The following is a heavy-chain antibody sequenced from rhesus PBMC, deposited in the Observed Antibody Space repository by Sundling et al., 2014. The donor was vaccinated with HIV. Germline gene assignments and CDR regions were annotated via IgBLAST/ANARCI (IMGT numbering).Heavy chain of an antibody. D-gene: IGHD3-22*01. Sequence: EVQLVQSGGGLAKPGGSLRLSCAASGFTFSDYYMDWVRQAPGKGLEWVSRISNVGGSTWYADSVKGRFTISRENAKNTLYLQMNSLRAEDTAVYYCAKGDCTTTTCYGETYWSDYYDSGGFDYWGQGVLVTVSS. CDR1: GFTFSDYY. CDR2: ISNVGGST. CDR3: AKGDCTTTTCYGETYWSDYYDSGGFDY. V-gene: IGHV3-178*02. J-gene: IGHJ4*01.